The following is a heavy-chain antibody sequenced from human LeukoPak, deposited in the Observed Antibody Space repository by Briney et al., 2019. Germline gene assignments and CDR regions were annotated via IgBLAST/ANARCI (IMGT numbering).Heavy chain of an antibody. CDR1: GGSFSGYY. CDR3: ARLPYSSSWAYWYFDL. CDR2: INHSGST. J-gene: IGHJ2*01. D-gene: IGHD6-13*01. V-gene: IGHV4-34*01. Sequence: SETLSLTCAVYGGSFSGYYWSWIRQPPGKGLEWIGEINHSGSTYYNPSLKSRVTISVDTSKNQFSLKLSSVTAADTAVYYCARLPYSSSWAYWYFDLWGRGTLVTVSS.